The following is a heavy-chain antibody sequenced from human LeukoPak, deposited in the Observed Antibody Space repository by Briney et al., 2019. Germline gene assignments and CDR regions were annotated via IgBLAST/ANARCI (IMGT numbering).Heavy chain of an antibody. CDR2: ISGSGGST. J-gene: IGHJ4*02. Sequence: PGGSLRLSCAASGFTFSSYAMSWVRQAPGKGLEWVSAISGSGGSTYYADSVKGRFTISRDNSKNTLYLQMNSLRAEDTAVYYCAKDYRGGSSWYYFDYWGQGTLVTVSS. CDR3: AKDYRGGSSWYYFDY. CDR1: GFTFSSYA. D-gene: IGHD6-13*01. V-gene: IGHV3-23*01.